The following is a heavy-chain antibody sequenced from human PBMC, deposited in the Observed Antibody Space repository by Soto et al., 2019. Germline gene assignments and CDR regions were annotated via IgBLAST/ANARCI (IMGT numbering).Heavy chain of an antibody. J-gene: IGHJ4*02. CDR2: ISGSGGST. CDR3: AKAPHDFWSGPPQDY. CDR1: GFTFSSYA. V-gene: IGHV3-23*01. Sequence: GGSLRLSCAASGFTFSSYAMRWVRQAPGKGLEWVSAISGSGGSTYYADSVKGRFTISRDNSKNTLYLQMNSLRAEDTAVHYCAKAPHDFWSGPPQDYWGQGTLVTVSS. D-gene: IGHD3-3*01.